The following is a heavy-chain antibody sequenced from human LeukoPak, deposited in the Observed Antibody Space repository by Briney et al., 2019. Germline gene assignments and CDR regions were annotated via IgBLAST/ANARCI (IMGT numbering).Heavy chain of an antibody. J-gene: IGHJ3*02. CDR2: IYHSGST. V-gene: IGHV4-38-2*02. D-gene: IGHD5-18*01. CDR1: GYSISSGYF. CDR3: ARALSRGYSYGYSI. Sequence: SETLSLTCTVSGYSISSGYFWGWIRQPPGKGLEWIGSIYHSGSTNYNPSLKSRVTISVNTSKNQFSLKLSSVTAADTAVYYCARALSRGYSYGYSIWGQGTMVTVSS.